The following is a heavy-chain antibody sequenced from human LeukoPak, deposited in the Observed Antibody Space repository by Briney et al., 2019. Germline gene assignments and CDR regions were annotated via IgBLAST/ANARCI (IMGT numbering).Heavy chain of an antibody. V-gene: IGHV4-39*07. D-gene: IGHD3-10*01. CDR3: ARGITMVRGVIDY. CDR1: GGSISSSSYY. Sequence: SETLSLTCTVSGGSISSSSYYWGWIRQPPGKGLEWIGTIYYGGSTYYNPSLKSRVTISVDTSKNQFSLKLSSVTAADTAVYYCARGITMVRGVIDYWGQGTLVTVSS. J-gene: IGHJ4*02. CDR2: IYYGGST.